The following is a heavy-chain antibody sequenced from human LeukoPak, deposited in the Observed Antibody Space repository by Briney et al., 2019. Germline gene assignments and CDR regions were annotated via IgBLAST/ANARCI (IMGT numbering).Heavy chain of an antibody. V-gene: IGHV4-31*03. CDR3: AGEGRGYGFMDV. Sequence: PSETLSLTCTVSGVSISSGAYYWTWIRQHPEKGLEWIGYIYYTGHTYYNPSLQSRLTMSVDASKNQFSLKISSVTAADTAVYYCAGEGRGYGFMDVWGEGTTVSVSS. CDR1: GVSISSGAYY. D-gene: IGHD5-12*01. J-gene: IGHJ6*03. CDR2: IYYTGHT.